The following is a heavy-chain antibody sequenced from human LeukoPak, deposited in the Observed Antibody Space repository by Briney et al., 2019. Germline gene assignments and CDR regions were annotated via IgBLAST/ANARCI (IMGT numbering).Heavy chain of an antibody. Sequence: GGSLRLSCAASGFTFSDYYMTWIRQAPGKGLETVAYISGSGSVIVYADSVKGRFTISRDNPQNSLYLQMNSLRDEDTAVYYCSRDPRPCDYWGQGTLVTVSS. V-gene: IGHV3-11*04. CDR3: SRDPRPCDY. J-gene: IGHJ4*02. CDR1: GFTFSDYY. CDR2: ISGSGSVI.